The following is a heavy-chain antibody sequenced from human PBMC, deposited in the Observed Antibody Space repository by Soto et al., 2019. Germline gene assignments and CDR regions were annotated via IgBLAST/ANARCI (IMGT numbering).Heavy chain of an antibody. CDR3: ARDGGSTNYYFDY. J-gene: IGHJ4*02. Sequence: SETLPHTCAVSGGSIGSGGYSWSWIRQPPGKGLEWIGYIYHSGSTYYNPSLKSRVTISVDRSKNQFSLKLSSVTAADTAVYYCARDGGSTNYYFDYWGQGTLVTVSS. CDR1: GGSIGSGGYS. D-gene: IGHD3-10*01. V-gene: IGHV4-30-2*01. CDR2: IYHSGST.